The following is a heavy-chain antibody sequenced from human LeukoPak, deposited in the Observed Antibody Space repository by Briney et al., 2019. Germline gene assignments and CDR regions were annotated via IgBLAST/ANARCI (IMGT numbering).Heavy chain of an antibody. Sequence: GGSLRLSCAASGFTFSSYSMNWVCQAPGKGLEWVSYISSSSSTIYYADSVKGRFTISRDNAKNSLYLQMNSLRAEDTAVYYCARDRTKLVGATTADYWGQGTLVTVSS. CDR1: GFTFSSYS. V-gene: IGHV3-48*04. CDR3: ARDRTKLVGATTADY. J-gene: IGHJ4*02. CDR2: ISSSSSTI. D-gene: IGHD1-26*01.